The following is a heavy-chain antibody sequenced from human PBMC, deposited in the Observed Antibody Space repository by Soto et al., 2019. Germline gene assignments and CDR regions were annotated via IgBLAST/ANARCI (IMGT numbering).Heavy chain of an antibody. CDR3: ATRSTAFDY. CDR2: ISTYKGNT. Sequence: QVQLVQSGPEVKKPGASVKVSCKTSGYTFTSYGISWVRQAPGQGLEWMGWISTYKGNTNYAQKFQGRVTMTTDTSTSTAYMKLRSLRSDDTAVYYCATRSTAFDYWGQGTLVTVSS. V-gene: IGHV1-18*01. CDR1: GYTFTSYG. J-gene: IGHJ4*02.